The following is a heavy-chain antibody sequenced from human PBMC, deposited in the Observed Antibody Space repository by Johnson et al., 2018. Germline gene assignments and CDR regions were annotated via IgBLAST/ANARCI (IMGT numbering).Heavy chain of an antibody. CDR3: AKAPVGWLGEGAEYFQH. CDR2: ISWNSGSI. D-gene: IGHD3-3*01. Sequence: VQLVQSGGGLVQPGRSLRLSCAASGFTFDDYAMHWVRQAPGKGLEWVSGISWNSGSIGYADSVKGRFIISRDNAKNSLYLQMNSLRAEDTALYYCAKAPVGWLGEGAEYFQHWGQGTLVTVSS. J-gene: IGHJ1*01. V-gene: IGHV3-9*01. CDR1: GFTFDDYA.